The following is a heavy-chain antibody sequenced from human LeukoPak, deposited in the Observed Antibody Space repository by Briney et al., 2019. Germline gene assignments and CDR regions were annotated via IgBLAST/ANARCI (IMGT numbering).Heavy chain of an antibody. V-gene: IGHV3-74*01. Sequence: AGSLGLSCVASGFTFTTYWMHWVRQAPGKGLVWVSRINGDGSNSNYAESVKGRFTISRDNARNTLYLQMNGLRAEDTALYYCARTSPTSHFDFWGQGTLVTVSS. CDR2: INGDGSNS. CDR1: GFTFTTYW. J-gene: IGHJ4*02. D-gene: IGHD3-16*01. CDR3: ARTSPTSHFDF.